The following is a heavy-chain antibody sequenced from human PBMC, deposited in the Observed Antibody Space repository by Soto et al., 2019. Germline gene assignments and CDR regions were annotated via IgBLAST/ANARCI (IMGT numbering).Heavy chain of an antibody. CDR1: GGTFSSYS. J-gene: IGHJ4*01. V-gene: IGHV1-69*01. D-gene: IGHD1-26*01. CDR2: IIPIFGTA. CDR3: SRDGGRHSGGIDY. Sequence: QVQLVQSGAEVKKPGSSVKVSCKASGGTFSSYSINWVRQAPGQGLEWMGEIIPIFGTANYAQKFQGRVTITADESTSTAYMELRXXXXXXXXVYDCSRDGGRHSGGIDYXXXGXLVTVSS.